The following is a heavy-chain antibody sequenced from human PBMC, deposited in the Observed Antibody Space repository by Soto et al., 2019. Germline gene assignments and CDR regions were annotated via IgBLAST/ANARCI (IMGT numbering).Heavy chain of an antibody. D-gene: IGHD2-2*01. CDR1: GYTFTSYA. J-gene: IGHJ4*02. Sequence: QVQLVQSGAEVKKPGASVKVSCKASGYTFTSYAMHWVRQAPGQRLEWMGWINAGNGNTKYSQKFQGRVTITRDTSASTAYMELSSLRSEDTDVYYWARSRIVVVPAAIDYWGQGTLVTVSS. CDR3: ARSRIVVVPAAIDY. CDR2: INAGNGNT. V-gene: IGHV1-3*01.